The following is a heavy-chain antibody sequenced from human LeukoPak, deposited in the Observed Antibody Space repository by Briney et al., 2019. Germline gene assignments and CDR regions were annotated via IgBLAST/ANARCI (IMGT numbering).Heavy chain of an antibody. J-gene: IGHJ4*02. Sequence: ASVKVSCKASGYTFTGYYRHWVRQAPGQGLEWMGWINPNSGGTNYAQKFQGRVTMTRDTSISTAYMELSRLRSDDTAVYYCARGPMYSSSSVDYFDYWGQGTLVTVSS. CDR1: GYTFTGYY. CDR3: ARGPMYSSSSVDYFDY. V-gene: IGHV1-2*02. D-gene: IGHD6-6*01. CDR2: INPNSGGT.